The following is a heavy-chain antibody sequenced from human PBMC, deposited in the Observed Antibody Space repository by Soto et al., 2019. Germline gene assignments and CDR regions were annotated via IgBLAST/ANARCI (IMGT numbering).Heavy chain of an antibody. Sequence: QVQLVQSGAEVKKPGSSVKVSCKASGGTFGSYAISWVRQAPGQGLEWMGGIIPIPGTANYAQKFQGRVTIAADESTSTAYMELSSLRAEDTTVYYCARSQGTSTSLEIYYYYYYGMDVWGQRTTFTFSS. J-gene: IGHJ6*02. V-gene: IGHV1-69*01. CDR3: ARSQGTSTSLEIYYYYYYGMDV. D-gene: IGHD2-2*01. CDR1: GGTFGSYA. CDR2: IIPIPGTA.